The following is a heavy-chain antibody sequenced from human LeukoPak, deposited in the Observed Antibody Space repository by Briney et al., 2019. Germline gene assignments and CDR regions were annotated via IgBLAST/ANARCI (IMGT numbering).Heavy chain of an antibody. D-gene: IGHD3-22*01. Sequence: GGSLRLSCAASGFTFSSYAMHWVRQAPGKGLEWVAVISYDGSNKYYADSVKGRFTISRDNSKNTLYLQMNSLRAEDTAVYYCARHMDGTYYYDSSGYYPIDYWGQGTLVTVSS. CDR2: ISYDGSNK. CDR3: ARHMDGTYYYDSSGYYPIDY. V-gene: IGHV3-30-3*01. CDR1: GFTFSSYA. J-gene: IGHJ4*02.